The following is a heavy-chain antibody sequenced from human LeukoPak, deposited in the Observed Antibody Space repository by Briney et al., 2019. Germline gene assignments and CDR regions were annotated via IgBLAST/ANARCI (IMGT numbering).Heavy chain of an antibody. CDR1: GFTFSKYW. J-gene: IGHJ4*02. V-gene: IGHV3-74*01. Sequence: PGGSLRLSCAASGFTFSKYWMLWVRQAPGKGLESVSRINTDGTVTTYADSVKGRFTISRDNAENSLYLQMHSLRVEDTALYYCARDDNWNDKPFDFWGQGTLVTVSS. CDR2: INTDGTVT. CDR3: ARDDNWNDKPFDF. D-gene: IGHD1-20*01.